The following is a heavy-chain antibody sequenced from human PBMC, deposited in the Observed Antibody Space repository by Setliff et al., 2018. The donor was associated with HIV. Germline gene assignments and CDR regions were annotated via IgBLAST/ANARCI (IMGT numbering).Heavy chain of an antibody. CDR3: ASGRKKNYDLFSGYYRILGVDFDY. Sequence: GESLTISCKGSGYSFTNYWNGWVRQMPGKGLEWMGIISPDDSDTRYSPSFQGQVTISADKSISTAYLQWSSLKASDTAMYYCASGRKKNYDLFSGYYRILGVDFDYWGQGTLVTSP. CDR1: GYSFTNYW. D-gene: IGHD3-3*01. V-gene: IGHV5-51*01. CDR2: ISPDDSDT. J-gene: IGHJ4*02.